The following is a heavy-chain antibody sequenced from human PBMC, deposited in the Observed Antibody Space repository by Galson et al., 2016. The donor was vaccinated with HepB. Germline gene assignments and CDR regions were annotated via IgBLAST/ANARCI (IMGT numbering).Heavy chain of an antibody. V-gene: IGHV4-59*01. D-gene: IGHD6-19*01. J-gene: IGHJ6*02. CDR1: GASISGYY. Sequence: SETLSLTCTVSGASISGYYLSWIRQPPGKELEWIGYIYYSGRTNYNPSLKRRVTISVDTSQNQFSLKLSSVTAADTAVYYCARDDSGGWYGFHYGMDVWGQGTTVTVSS. CDR3: ARDDSGGWYGFHYGMDV. CDR2: IYYSGRT.